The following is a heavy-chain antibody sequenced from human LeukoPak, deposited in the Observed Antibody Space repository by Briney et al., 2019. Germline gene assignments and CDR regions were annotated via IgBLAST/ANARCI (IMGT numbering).Heavy chain of an antibody. J-gene: IGHJ4*02. CDR1: GYRFTNYW. CDR2: ISPGDSAT. CDR3: ARGAYDTTALGSHYFDY. V-gene: IGHV5-51*01. D-gene: IGHD3-22*01. Sequence: PGESLKMSCKASGYRFTNYWIGWVRQLPGKGLEWVGIISPGDSATKYSPSFQGQATISADKSINTAYLQWSSLKASDSAMYYCARGAYDTTALGSHYFDYWGQGTLVTVSS.